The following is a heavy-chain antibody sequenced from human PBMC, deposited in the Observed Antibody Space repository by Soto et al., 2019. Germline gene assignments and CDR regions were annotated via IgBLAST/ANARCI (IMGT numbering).Heavy chain of an antibody. V-gene: IGHV4-34*01. CDR2: INHSGST. Sequence: SETLSLTCAVYGGSFSGYYWSWIRRPPGKGLEWIGEINHSGSTNYNPSLKSRVTISVDTSKNQFSLKLSSVTAADTAVYYCARGGRSLEFDPWGQGTLVTVSS. CDR1: GGSFSGYY. J-gene: IGHJ5*02. CDR3: ARGGRSLEFDP.